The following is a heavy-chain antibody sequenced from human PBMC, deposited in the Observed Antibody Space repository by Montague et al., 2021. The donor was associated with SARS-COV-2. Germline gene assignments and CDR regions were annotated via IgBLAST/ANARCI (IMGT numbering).Heavy chain of an antibody. J-gene: IGHJ4*02. CDR2: INHSGST. CDR1: GGSFSGYY. Sequence: SETLSLTCVVYGGSFSGYYWNWIRQPPGKGLEWTGEINHSGSTNYNPSLKSRVTMSVDTSKNQFSLKLSSVTAADTAVYYCARGARQGYGFRLGSFDSWGQGTLVTVSS. V-gene: IGHV4-34*01. CDR3: ARGARQGYGFRLGSFDS. D-gene: IGHD3-10*01.